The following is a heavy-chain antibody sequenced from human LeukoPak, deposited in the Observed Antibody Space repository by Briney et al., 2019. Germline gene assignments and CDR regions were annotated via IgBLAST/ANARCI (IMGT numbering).Heavy chain of an antibody. Sequence: SATLSLICTVSGGSISLGTYYWGWIRQPPGKGLEWIGSIYYSGSTSYNPPLKSRVTISVDTSKNQFSLKLDSVTAADMAVYYCARNASDSGTSYFDYWGQGTLVTVSS. CDR3: ARNASDSGTSYFDY. V-gene: IGHV4-39*01. CDR2: IYYSGST. J-gene: IGHJ4*02. CDR1: GGSISLGTYY. D-gene: IGHD1-26*01.